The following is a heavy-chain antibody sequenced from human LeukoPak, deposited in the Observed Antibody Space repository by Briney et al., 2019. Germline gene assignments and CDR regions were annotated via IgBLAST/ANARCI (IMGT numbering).Heavy chain of an antibody. CDR2: ISSSSSYI. V-gene: IGHV3-21*01. CDR3: ARGDYDFWNDITPAFDI. J-gene: IGHJ3*02. Sequence: PGGSLRLSCAASGFTFSSYSMNWVRQAPGKGLEWVSSISSSSSYIYYADSVKGRFTISRDNAKTSLYLQMNSLRAEDTAVYYCARGDYDFWNDITPAFDIWGQGTMVTVAS. D-gene: IGHD3-3*01. CDR1: GFTFSSYS.